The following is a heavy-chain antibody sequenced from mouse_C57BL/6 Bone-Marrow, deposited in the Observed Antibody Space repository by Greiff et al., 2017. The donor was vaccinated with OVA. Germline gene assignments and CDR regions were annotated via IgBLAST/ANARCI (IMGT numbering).Heavy chain of an antibody. V-gene: IGHV14-4*01. CDR1: GFNIKDDY. D-gene: IGHD3-2*02. Sequence: EVQLQQSGAELVRPGASVKLSCTASGFNIKDDYMHWVKQRPEQGLEWIGWIDPENGDTEYASKFQGKATITADTSSNTAYLQLSSLTSEDTAVYYCTTRLLRDYWGQGTTLTVSS. CDR3: TTRLLRDY. J-gene: IGHJ2*01. CDR2: IDPENGDT.